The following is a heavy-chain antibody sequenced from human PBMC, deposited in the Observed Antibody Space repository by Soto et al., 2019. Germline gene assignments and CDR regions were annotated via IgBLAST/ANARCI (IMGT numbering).Heavy chain of an antibody. J-gene: IGHJ4*02. CDR1: GFTVSSDH. CDR2: IYVGGDT. CDR3: VRENSGWSRAQGY. Sequence: GGSLRLSCAASGFTVSSDHMSWVRQVPGKGLEWVSVIYVGGDTFYADSVKGRFTISRDNSKNTLYLQMNGLRAEDTAIYYCVRENSGWSRAQGYWGQGTLVTVSS. V-gene: IGHV3-66*01. D-gene: IGHD6-19*01.